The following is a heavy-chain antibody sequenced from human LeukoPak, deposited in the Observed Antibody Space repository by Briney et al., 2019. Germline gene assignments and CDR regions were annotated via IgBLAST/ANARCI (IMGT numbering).Heavy chain of an antibody. CDR3: ARIAAAVTLYMDV. D-gene: IGHD6-13*01. Sequence: GGSLRLSCAASDFTVSSNYMSWVRQAPGKGLEWVSVIHKNAITSYADTVKGRFTISRDNAKNSLYLQMNSLRAEDTAVYYCARIAAAVTLYMDVWGKGTTVTISS. CDR2: IHKNAIT. J-gene: IGHJ6*03. V-gene: IGHV3-53*01. CDR1: DFTVSSNY.